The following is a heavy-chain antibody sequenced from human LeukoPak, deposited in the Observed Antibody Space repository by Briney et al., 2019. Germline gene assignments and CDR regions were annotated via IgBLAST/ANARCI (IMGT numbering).Heavy chain of an antibody. V-gene: IGHV4-31*03. J-gene: IGHJ5*02. CDR1: GGSISSGGYY. CDR3: ARESVPANWFDL. Sequence: PSETLSLTCTVSGGSISSGGYYWSWVRQHPGKGLEWIGYIYYSGSTYYNPSLKSRVTISVDTSKNQFSLKLSSVTAADTAVYYCARESVPANWFDLWGQGTLVTVSS. D-gene: IGHD2-2*01. CDR2: IYYSGST.